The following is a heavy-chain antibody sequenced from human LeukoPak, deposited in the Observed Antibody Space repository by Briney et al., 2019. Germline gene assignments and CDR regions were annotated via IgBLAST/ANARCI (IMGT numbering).Heavy chain of an antibody. D-gene: IGHD3-22*01. CDR1: GYTFTGYY. CDR3: AGTYYYDSSGYYVFDY. Sequence: ASVKVSCKASGYTFTGYYMHWVRQAPGQGLGWMGWINPNSGGTNYAQKFQGRVTMTRDTSISTAYMELSRLRSDDTAVYYCAGTYYYDSSGYYVFDYWGQGTLVTVSS. J-gene: IGHJ4*02. CDR2: INPNSGGT. V-gene: IGHV1-2*02.